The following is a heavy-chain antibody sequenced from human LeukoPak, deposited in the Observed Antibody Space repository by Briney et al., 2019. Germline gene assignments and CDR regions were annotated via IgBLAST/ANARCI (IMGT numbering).Heavy chain of an antibody. V-gene: IGHV3-7*03. J-gene: IGHJ6*02. CDR3: ARNNGMDV. CDR1: GVNFSTYA. CDR2: VNRDGSET. Sequence: GSLRLSCAASGVNFSTYAMNWVRQVPGRGPEWVANVNRDGSETYYLDSVKGRFTISKDNAKNSLYLQMNSLRAEDTALYHCARNNGMDVWGQGTTVIVSS.